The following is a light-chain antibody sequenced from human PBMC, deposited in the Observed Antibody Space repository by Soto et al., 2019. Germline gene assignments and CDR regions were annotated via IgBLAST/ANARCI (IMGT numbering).Light chain of an antibody. V-gene: IGLV2-14*01. CDR2: DVS. CDR1: SSDVGGYNY. Sequence: ALTQPASVSGSPGQSITISCTGTSSDVGGYNYVSWYQQHPGKAPKLMIYDVSNRPSGVSNRFSGSKSGNTASLTISGLQAEDEADYYCSSYTSSSTLYVFVTGTKVTVL. CDR3: SSYTSSSTLYV. J-gene: IGLJ1*01.